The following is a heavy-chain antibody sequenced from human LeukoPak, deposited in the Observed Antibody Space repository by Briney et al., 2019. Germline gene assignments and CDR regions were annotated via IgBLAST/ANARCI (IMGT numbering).Heavy chain of an antibody. CDR3: AKIRGYYGSRAGMDD. CDR2: ITGSAGDT. V-gene: IGHV3-23*01. J-gene: IGHJ6*02. Sequence: GGSLRLSCAASGFTFSSYAMNWVRQAPGKGLEWVSAITGSAGDTYYADSVRGRFTISRDNSKNTLYLQMNSLRAEDTAVYYCAKIRGYYGSRAGMDDWGQGTTVTVSS. CDR1: GFTFSSYA. D-gene: IGHD3-10*01.